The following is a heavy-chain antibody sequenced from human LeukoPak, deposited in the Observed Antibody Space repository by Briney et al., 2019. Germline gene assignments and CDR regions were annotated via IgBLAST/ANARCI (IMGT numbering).Heavy chain of an antibody. CDR2: IYYSGST. CDR3: ARPGDYYDSSGYFDY. V-gene: IGHV4-39*01. CDR1: GGSISSSSYY. J-gene: IGHJ4*02. Sequence: SETLSLTCTVSGGSISSSSYYWGWLRQPPGTGLEWIGSIYYSGSTYYNPSLKSRVTISVDASKNQFSLKLSSVTAADTAVYYCARPGDYYDSSGYFDYWGQGTLVTVSS. D-gene: IGHD3-22*01.